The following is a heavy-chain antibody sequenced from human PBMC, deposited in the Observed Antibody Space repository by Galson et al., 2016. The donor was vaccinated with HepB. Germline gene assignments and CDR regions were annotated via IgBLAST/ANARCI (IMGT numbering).Heavy chain of an antibody. CDR2: IYFSGST. J-gene: IGHJ4*02. V-gene: IGHV4-31*03. CDR3: ARTGYGSSGFFFDY. CDR1: GGSINTGAYY. D-gene: IGHD6-13*01. Sequence: TLSLTCTVSGGSINTGAYYWSWIRQHPGEGLEWIGYIYFSGSTNYNPSLKSRVTISVDTSKNQFSLKLNSMTAADTAVCYCARTGYGSSGFFFDYWGLGTLVTVSS.